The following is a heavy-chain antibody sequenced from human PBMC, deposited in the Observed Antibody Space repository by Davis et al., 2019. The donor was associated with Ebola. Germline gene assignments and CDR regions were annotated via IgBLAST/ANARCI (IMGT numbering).Heavy chain of an antibody. V-gene: IGHV3-64*04. CDR1: GFTFSFYA. CDR2: ISNHGGST. Sequence: GESLKISCSASGFTFSFYAIHWVRQAPGKGLEYVSAISNHGGSTYYADSVKGRFTISADKSISTAYLQWSSLKASDTAMYYCARRTNDYGDYIGYWGQGTLVTVSS. D-gene: IGHD4-17*01. CDR3: ARRTNDYGDYIGY. J-gene: IGHJ4*02.